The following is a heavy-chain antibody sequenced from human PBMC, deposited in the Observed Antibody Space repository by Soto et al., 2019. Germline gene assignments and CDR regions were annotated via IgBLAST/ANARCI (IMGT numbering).Heavy chain of an antibody. CDR3: ARGLGYCSSTSCYIWFDY. Sequence: GGSLRLSCAASGFTFSTYAMSWVRQAPGQGREWVSAISGSGGSTYYADPVKGRFTISRDNSKNTLYLQMNSLRAEDTAVHYCARGLGYCSSTSCYIWFDYWGQGTLVTVSS. J-gene: IGHJ4*02. D-gene: IGHD2-2*02. CDR2: ISGSGGST. CDR1: GFTFSTYA. V-gene: IGHV3-23*01.